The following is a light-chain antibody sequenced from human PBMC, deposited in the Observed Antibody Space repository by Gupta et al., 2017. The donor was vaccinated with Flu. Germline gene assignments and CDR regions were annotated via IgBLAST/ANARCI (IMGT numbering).Light chain of an antibody. V-gene: IGLV1-47*01. J-gene: IGLJ2*01. Sequence: QSVLTQPPSTSGTPGQRVTISCSGSVSNIGTFSVYWYQQVPGTAPKLLIFSTDHRPSGVPDRLSGSRAGTSASLTISGLRAEDEADYYCAAWDDSLSGVVFGGGTKLTVV. CDR2: STD. CDR3: AAWDDSLSGVV. CDR1: VSNIGTFS.